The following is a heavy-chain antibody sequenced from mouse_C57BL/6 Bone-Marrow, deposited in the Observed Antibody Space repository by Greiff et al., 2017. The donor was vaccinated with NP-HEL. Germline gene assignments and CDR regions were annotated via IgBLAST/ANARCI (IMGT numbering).Heavy chain of an antibody. CDR1: GFTFSSYA. J-gene: IGHJ2*01. CDR2: ISDGGSYT. Sequence: VQLVESGGGLVKPGGSLKLSCAASGFTFSSYAMSWVRQTPEKRLEWVATISDGGSYTYYPDNVKGRFTISRDNAKNNLYLQMSHLKSEDTAMYYCARGNFGYFDYWGQGTTLTVSS. CDR3: ARGNFGYFDY. V-gene: IGHV5-4*01. D-gene: IGHD3-1*01.